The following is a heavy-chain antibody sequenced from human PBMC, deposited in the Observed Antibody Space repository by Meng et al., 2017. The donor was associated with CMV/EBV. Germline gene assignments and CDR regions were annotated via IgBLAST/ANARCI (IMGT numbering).Heavy chain of an antibody. CDR2: ISYDGNNK. J-gene: IGHJ4*02. CDR3: ARDLPGEYDFWSGYSYLFDY. CDR1: SGYG. V-gene: IGHV3-30*04. Sequence: SGYGVHWVRQAPGKGVGWVADISYDGNNKYCANSVKGRFNISRENSKNTLYLQMNSLRAEDTAVYYCARDLPGEYDFWSGYSYLFDYWGQGALVTVSS. D-gene: IGHD3-3*01.